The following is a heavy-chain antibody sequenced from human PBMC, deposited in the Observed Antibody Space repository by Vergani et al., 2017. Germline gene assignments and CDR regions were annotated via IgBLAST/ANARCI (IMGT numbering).Heavy chain of an antibody. CDR3: VRHGYRSVIDWFDP. J-gene: IGHJ5*02. V-gene: IGHV4-39*01. CDR2: FYYLGNP. Sequence: QLQLQESGPGLLKPSETLSLTCVVSGGSANNDSYFWGWIRQAPGKGLEHIACFYYLGNPYSHPSVKSRVSVSVDTSKNQFSLKLSYVTAADTAVYYCVRHGYRSVIDWFDPWSQGTLVTVS. CDR1: GGSANNDSYF. D-gene: IGHD5-24*01.